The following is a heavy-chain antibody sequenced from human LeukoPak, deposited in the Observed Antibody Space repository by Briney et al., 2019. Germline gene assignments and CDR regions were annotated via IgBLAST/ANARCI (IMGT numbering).Heavy chain of an antibody. CDR3: ARGGPGDIKFDY. Sequence: ASVKVSCKASGYTFTGYYMHWVRQAPGQGLEWMGWINPNSGGTNYAQKLQGRVTMTTDTSTSTAYMELRSLRSDDTAVYYCARGGPGDIKFDYWGQGTLVTVSS. J-gene: IGHJ4*02. V-gene: IGHV1-2*02. D-gene: IGHD2-21*01. CDR1: GYTFTGYY. CDR2: INPNSGGT.